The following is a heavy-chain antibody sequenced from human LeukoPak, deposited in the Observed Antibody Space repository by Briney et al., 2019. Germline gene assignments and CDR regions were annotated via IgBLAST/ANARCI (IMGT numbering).Heavy chain of an antibody. J-gene: IGHJ4*02. D-gene: IGHD1-26*01. CDR1: GFSFSSYA. CDR3: AREYSGIMYYFDY. V-gene: IGHV3-23*01. Sequence: GGSLRLSCAASGFSFSSYAMYWVRQAPGKGLEWVSGIFGSGGSTHYADSVKGRFTISRDNSKNTVYLQMNSLRAEDTAVYYCAREYSGIMYYFDYWGQGTLVTVSS. CDR2: IFGSGGST.